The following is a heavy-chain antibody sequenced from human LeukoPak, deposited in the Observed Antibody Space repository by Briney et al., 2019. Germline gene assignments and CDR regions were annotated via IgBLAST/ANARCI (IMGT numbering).Heavy chain of an antibody. CDR3: ARGGSGSYYYYFYYMDV. D-gene: IGHD3-10*01. V-gene: IGHV3-30*01. J-gene: IGHJ6*03. Sequence: GSSLRLSCAASGFTFSSHAIHWVRQAPGKGLEWVSIISYDGSNKYYADSVKGRFTISRDSSKNTLYLQINSLSTEDTAVYYCARGGSGSYYYYFYYMDVWGKGTTVTVSS. CDR2: ISYDGSNK. CDR1: GFTFSSHA.